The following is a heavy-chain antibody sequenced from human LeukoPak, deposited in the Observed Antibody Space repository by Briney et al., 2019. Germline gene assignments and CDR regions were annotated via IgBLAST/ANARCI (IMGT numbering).Heavy chain of an antibody. D-gene: IGHD6-13*01. Sequence: PSETLSLTCTVSGGSISSYYWSWIRQPAGKGLEWIGRIYTSGSTNYNPSLKSRVTMSVDTSKNQFSLKLSSVTAADTAVYYCARVRPYSSSWEIDYWGQGTLVTVSS. V-gene: IGHV4-4*07. J-gene: IGHJ4*02. CDR3: ARVRPYSSSWEIDY. CDR1: GGSISSYY. CDR2: IYTSGST.